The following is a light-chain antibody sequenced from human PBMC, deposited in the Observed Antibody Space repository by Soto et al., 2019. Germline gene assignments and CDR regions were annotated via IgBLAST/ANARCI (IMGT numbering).Light chain of an antibody. V-gene: IGKV3-11*01. CDR2: GAS. CDR1: QSVSSH. CDR3: QQRSNWPPVLT. J-gene: IGKJ4*01. Sequence: EIVLTQSPASLSLSPGERATLSCRASQSVSSHLAWFQQRPGQAPRLLIYGASNRATGIPARFGGSGSGTNFDLTISSLEPEDFAVYYCQQRSNWPPVLTFGGGTKVEIK.